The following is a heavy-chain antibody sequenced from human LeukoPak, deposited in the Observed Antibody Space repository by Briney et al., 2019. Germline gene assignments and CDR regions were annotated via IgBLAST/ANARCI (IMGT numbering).Heavy chain of an antibody. J-gene: IGHJ4*02. CDR2: INHSVST. CDR1: GGSFSGYY. V-gene: IGHV4-34*01. D-gene: IGHD3-22*01. CDR3: ARGPAGYYYDSSGYYFSFRYYFDY. Sequence: SGTLSLTCAVYGGSFSGYYWSWIRQPPGKGLEWIGEINHSVSTNYNPSLKSRVTISVDTSKNQFSLKLSSVTAADTAVYYCARGPAGYYYDSSGYYFSFRYYFDYWGQGTPVTVSS.